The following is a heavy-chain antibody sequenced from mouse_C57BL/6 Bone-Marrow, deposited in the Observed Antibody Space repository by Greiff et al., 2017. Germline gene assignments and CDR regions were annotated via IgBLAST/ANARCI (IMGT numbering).Heavy chain of an antibody. J-gene: IGHJ3*01. CDR2: IRSKSNNYAT. CDR3: VRHDYYGSSYGFAY. CDR1: GFSFNTYA. Sequence: EVQLVESGGGLVQPKGSLKLSCAASGFSFNTYAMNWVRQAPGKGLEWVARIRSKSNNYATYYADSVKDRFTISRDDSESMLYLQMNNLKTEDTAMYYCVRHDYYGSSYGFAYWGQGTLVTVSA. V-gene: IGHV10-1*01. D-gene: IGHD1-1*01.